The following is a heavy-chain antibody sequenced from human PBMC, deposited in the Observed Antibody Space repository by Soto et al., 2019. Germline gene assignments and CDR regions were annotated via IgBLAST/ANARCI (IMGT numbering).Heavy chain of an antibody. V-gene: IGHV3-11*05. CDR3: ARAPVEMATIDLDL. CDR2: ISSSSSYT. J-gene: IGHJ2*01. Sequence: QVQLVESGGGLVKPGGSLRLSCAASGFTFSDYYMSWIRQAPGKGLEWVSYISSSSSYTNYADSVKGRFTISRDNAKKSLYLQMNSLRAEDTAVYYCARAPVEMATIDLDLWGRGTLVTVSS. D-gene: IGHD5-12*01. CDR1: GFTFSDYY.